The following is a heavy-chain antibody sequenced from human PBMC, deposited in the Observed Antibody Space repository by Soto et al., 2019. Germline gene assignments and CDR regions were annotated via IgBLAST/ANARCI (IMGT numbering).Heavy chain of an antibody. J-gene: IGHJ5*02. CDR2: VYASGTS. CDR1: GGSMRKFY. Sequence: SETLSLTCSVSGGSMRKFYWSWIRKTAGKGQEWMGRVYASGTSDYNPSLRSRIAMSVDISKKTFSLRLRSVTAADTGVYYCVRDGSKTLRDCFDPWGQGILVTVSS. D-gene: IGHD4-17*01. CDR3: VRDGSKTLRDCFDP. V-gene: IGHV4-4*07.